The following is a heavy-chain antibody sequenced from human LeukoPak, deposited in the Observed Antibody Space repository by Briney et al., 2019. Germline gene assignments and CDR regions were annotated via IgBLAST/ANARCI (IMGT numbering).Heavy chain of an antibody. CDR2: IYTSGST. D-gene: IGHD3-9*01. V-gene: IGHV4-61*02. CDR3: ARFDWLSNWFDP. CDR1: GGSISSGSYY. J-gene: IGHJ5*02. Sequence: SETLSLTCTVSGGSISSGSYYWSWIRQLAGKGLEWIGRIYTSGSTNYNPSLKSRVTISVDTSKNQFSLKLSSVTAADTAVYYCARFDWLSNWFDPWGQGTLVTVSS.